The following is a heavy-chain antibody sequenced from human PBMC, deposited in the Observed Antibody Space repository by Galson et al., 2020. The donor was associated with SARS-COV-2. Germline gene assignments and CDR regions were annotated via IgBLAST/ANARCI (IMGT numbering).Heavy chain of an antibody. Sequence: SQTLSLTCAVYGGSFSGYYWSWIRQPPGKGLEWIGEINHSGSTNYNPSLKSRVTISVDTSKNQFSLKLSSVTAADTAVYYCARDRGSYYVNWFDPWGQGTLVTVSS. D-gene: IGHD1-26*01. J-gene: IGHJ5*02. CDR1: GGSFSGYY. V-gene: IGHV4-34*01. CDR3: ARDRGSYYVNWFDP. CDR2: INHSGST.